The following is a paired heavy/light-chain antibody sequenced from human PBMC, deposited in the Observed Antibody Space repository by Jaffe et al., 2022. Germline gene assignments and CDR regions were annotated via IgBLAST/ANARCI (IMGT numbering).Light chain of an antibody. J-gene: IGKJ1*01. CDR1: QGISSY. V-gene: IGKV1-8*01. CDR2: AAS. Sequence: AIRMTQSPSSLSASTGDRVTITCRASQGISSYLAWYQQKPGKAPKLLIYAASTLQSGVPSRFSGSGSGTDFTLTISCLQSEDFATYYCQQYYSYPPVTFGQGTKVEIK. CDR3: QQYYSYPPVT.
Heavy chain of an antibody. V-gene: IGHV3-66*02. J-gene: IGHJ4*02. D-gene: IGHD3-10*01. Sequence: EVQLVESGGGLVQPGGSLRLSCAASGFTVSSNYMSWVRQAPGKGLEWVSVIYSGGSTYYADSVKGRFTISRDNSKNTLYLQMNSLRAEDTAVYYCARAHAGGPFYYGSGSPLDYWGQGTLVTVSS. CDR2: IYSGGST. CDR3: ARAHAGGPFYYGSGSPLDY. CDR1: GFTVSSNY.